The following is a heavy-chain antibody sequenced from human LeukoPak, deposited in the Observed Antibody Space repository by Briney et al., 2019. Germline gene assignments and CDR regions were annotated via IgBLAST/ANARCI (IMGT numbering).Heavy chain of an antibody. D-gene: IGHD3-10*01. CDR2: IAHSGST. V-gene: IGHV4-34*09. CDR3: ARDGGYGSGSYYFVY. J-gene: IGHJ4*02. CDR1: GGSFSGYY. Sequence: SETLSLTCAVYGGSFSGYYWSWIRQPPGKGLEWIGEIAHSGSTNYNPSLKSRVTISVDTSKNQFSLKLSSVTAADTAVYYCARDGGYGSGSYYFVYWGQGTLLTVSS.